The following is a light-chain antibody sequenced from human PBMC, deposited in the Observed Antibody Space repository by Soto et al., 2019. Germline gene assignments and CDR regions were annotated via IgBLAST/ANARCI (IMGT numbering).Light chain of an antibody. CDR2: NSS. CDR1: QSVSSNY. J-gene: IGKJ1*01. Sequence: EIVLTQSPGTLSLSPGERATLSCRASQSVSSNYLAWYQQKPGQAPRLLIYNSSTRATGITDRFSGSGSGTDFTLTISRLEPEDFALYYWQQYRDLPQTFGQGTQVEIK. CDR3: QQYRDLPQT. V-gene: IGKV3-20*01.